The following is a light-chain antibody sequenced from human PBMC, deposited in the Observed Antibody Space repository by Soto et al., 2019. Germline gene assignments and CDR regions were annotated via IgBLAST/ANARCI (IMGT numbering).Light chain of an antibody. Sequence: EIVLTQSPDTLSLSPGERAALSCRASQSVSTHLGWYQQKPGQDHRLLIYDASNRATGIPARFSGIGSGTDLTLTISSLEPEDFAVYYCQQRSDWPLTFGGGTKVDNK. CDR1: QSVSTH. CDR3: QQRSDWPLT. CDR2: DAS. J-gene: IGKJ4*01. V-gene: IGKV3-11*01.